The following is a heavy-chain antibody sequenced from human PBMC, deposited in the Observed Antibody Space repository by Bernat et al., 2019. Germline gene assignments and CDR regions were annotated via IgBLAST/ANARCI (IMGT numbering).Heavy chain of an antibody. Sequence: QVQLVESGGGVVQPGRSLRLSCAASGFTFSSYGMHWVRQAPGKGLEWVAVISYDGSNKYYADSVKGRFTISRDNSKNTLYLQMNSLRAEDTAVYYCATPSGGFSSSGWYMESAEYFQHWGQGTLVTVSS. CDR1: GFTFSSYG. J-gene: IGHJ1*01. V-gene: IGHV3-30*03. D-gene: IGHD6-19*01. CDR2: ISYDGSNK. CDR3: ATPSGGFSSSGWYMESAEYFQH.